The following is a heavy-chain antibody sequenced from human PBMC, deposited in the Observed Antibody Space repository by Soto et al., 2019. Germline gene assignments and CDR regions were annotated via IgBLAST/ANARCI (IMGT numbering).Heavy chain of an antibody. D-gene: IGHD2-15*01. Sequence: SQTLSLTFAISGDSVSSNSAAWNWSRQSPSRGLEWLGRTYYRSKWYNDYAVSVKSRITINPDTSKNQFSLQLDSVTPEDTAVYYCAREILVVAATPVNYYYYYGMDVWGQGTTVTVSS. J-gene: IGHJ6*02. CDR2: TYYRSKWYN. CDR3: AREILVVAATPVNYYYYYGMDV. V-gene: IGHV6-1*01. CDR1: GDSVSSNSAA.